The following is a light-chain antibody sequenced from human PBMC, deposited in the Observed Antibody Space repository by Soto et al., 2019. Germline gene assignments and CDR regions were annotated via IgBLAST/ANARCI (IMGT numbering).Light chain of an antibody. Sequence: IVLTQSPGTLSLSPGERATLSCRASQSVSSNYIAWYQQRRGQAPRLLIYGASSRATGSPDRFSGSGSGTDFTLTISRLEPEDFAVYFCQQYGRSPPFTFGQGTKVEIK. CDR2: GAS. J-gene: IGKJ2*01. CDR3: QQYGRSPPFT. V-gene: IGKV3-20*01. CDR1: QSVSSNY.